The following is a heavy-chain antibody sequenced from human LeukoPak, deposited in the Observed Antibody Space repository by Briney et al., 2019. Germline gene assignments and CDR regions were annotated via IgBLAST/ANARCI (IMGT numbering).Heavy chain of an antibody. CDR3: ARSVGIFAAFDI. CDR2: IYYSGST. CDR1: GGSISTYY. J-gene: IGHJ3*02. D-gene: IGHD1-14*01. V-gene: IGHV4-59*06. Sequence: PSETLSLTCTVSGGSISTYYWSWIRQPPGKGLEWIGYIYYSGSTYYNPSLKSRVTISVDTSKKQFSLKLSSVTAADTAVYYCARSVGIFAAFDIWGQGTVVTVSS.